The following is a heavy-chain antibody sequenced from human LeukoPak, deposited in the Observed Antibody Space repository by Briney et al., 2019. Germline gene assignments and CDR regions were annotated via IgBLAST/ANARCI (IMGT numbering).Heavy chain of an antibody. Sequence: SETLSLTCTVSGGSISSYYWSWIRQPPGKGLEWIGYIYYSGSTNYNPSLKSRVTISVDTSKNQFSLKLSSVTAADTAVYYCAREPIIAAAGPFDYWGQGTLVTVSS. CDR1: GGSISSYY. V-gene: IGHV4-59*12. D-gene: IGHD6-13*01. J-gene: IGHJ4*02. CDR3: AREPIIAAAGPFDY. CDR2: IYYSGST.